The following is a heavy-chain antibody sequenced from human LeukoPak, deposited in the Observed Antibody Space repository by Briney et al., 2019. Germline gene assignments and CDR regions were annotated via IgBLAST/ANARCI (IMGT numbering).Heavy chain of an antibody. CDR3: ARDRTRSAY. D-gene: IGHD1-14*01. J-gene: IGHJ4*02. CDR2: IKPDGSEK. Sequence: GGPLRLSCAASGFTFSTYWMTWVRQAPGKGLEWVANIKPDGSEKYYVDSVKGRFTISRDNAKNSLYLQMNSLTAEDTAVYYCARDRTRSAYWGQGTLVIVSS. CDR1: GFTFSTYW. V-gene: IGHV3-7*01.